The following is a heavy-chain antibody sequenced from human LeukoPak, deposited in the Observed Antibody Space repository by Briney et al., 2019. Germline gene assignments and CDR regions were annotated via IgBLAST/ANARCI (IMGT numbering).Heavy chain of an antibody. D-gene: IGHD2-2*01. Sequence: GGSLRLSCAASGFTFSSHGMSWVRQAPGKGLEWVSTISGSGDNTYYADSVKGRFTISRDNSKNTLYLQMNSLRAEDTAVYYCARKYCTSASCYSLRGFYMDVWGKGTTVTVSS. CDR2: ISGSGDNT. CDR1: GFTFSSHG. V-gene: IGHV3-23*01. J-gene: IGHJ6*03. CDR3: ARKYCTSASCYSLRGFYMDV.